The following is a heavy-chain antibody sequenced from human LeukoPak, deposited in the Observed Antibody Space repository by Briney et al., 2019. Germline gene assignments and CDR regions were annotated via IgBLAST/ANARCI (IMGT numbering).Heavy chain of an antibody. V-gene: IGHV4-59*01. Sequence: SETLSLTCTVSGGSISSYYWSWIRQPPGKGLEWIGYIYYSGSTNYNPSLKSRVTISVDTSKSQFSLKLSSVTAADTAVYYCARAWRDGYTRDAFDIWGQGTMVTVSS. CDR1: GGSISSYY. D-gene: IGHD5-24*01. CDR2: IYYSGST. CDR3: ARAWRDGYTRDAFDI. J-gene: IGHJ3*02.